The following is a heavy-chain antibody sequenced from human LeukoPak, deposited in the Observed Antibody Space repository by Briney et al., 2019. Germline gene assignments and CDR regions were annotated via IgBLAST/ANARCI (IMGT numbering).Heavy chain of an antibody. CDR1: GGSISSYY. CDR3: ARDWAGYSSSWPEHYYYYYGMDV. V-gene: IGHV4-4*07. D-gene: IGHD6-13*01. Sequence: KPSETLSLTCTVSGGSISSYYWSWIRQPAGKGLEWIGRIYTSGSTNYNPSLKSRVTMSVDTSKNQFSLKLSSVTAADTAVYYCARDWAGYSSSWPEHYYYYYGMDVWGQGTTVTVSS. CDR2: IYTSGST. J-gene: IGHJ6*02.